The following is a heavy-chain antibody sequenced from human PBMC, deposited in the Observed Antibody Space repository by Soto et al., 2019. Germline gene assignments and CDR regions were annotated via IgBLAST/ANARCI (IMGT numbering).Heavy chain of an antibody. D-gene: IGHD2-15*01. CDR3: ASSGGPEGAWFDP. J-gene: IGHJ5*02. CDR2: FYCSGIT. CDR1: GVPIRRRVDD. Sequence: PSGTLSLSGTGSGVPIRRRVDDWSWIRHRPGEGLEWIGFFYCSGITDYNPSLRSRVTISADTSRNQVFLNMDSVTAADTAVYYCASSGGPEGAWFDPWGQGTLVTVSS. V-gene: IGHV4-31*03.